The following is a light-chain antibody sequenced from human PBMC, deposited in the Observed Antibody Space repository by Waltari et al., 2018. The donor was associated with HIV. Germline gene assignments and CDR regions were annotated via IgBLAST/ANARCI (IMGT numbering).Light chain of an antibody. V-gene: IGKV3-20*01. J-gene: IGKJ1*01. Sequence: IVLTQSPGTLSLSPGERATLSCRASQIITNNYLAWYQQKPGQAPRLLVSGASSRATGIPERFSGSGSGTDFTLTISSLQAEDVAIYYCQQYHTSWTFGQGTKVEIK. CDR2: GAS. CDR1: QIITNNY. CDR3: QQYHTSWT.